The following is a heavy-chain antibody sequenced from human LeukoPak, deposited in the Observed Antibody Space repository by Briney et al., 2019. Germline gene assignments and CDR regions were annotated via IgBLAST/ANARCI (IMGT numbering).Heavy chain of an antibody. CDR2: TSDRGDYT. D-gene: IGHD1-7*01. Sequence: GGSLRLSCAASGFTFTSYSMSWVRQAPGKGLEWVSGTSDRGDYTYYADSVKGRFTISRGSSKNTLFLQMNSLRAEDTALYFCARKAQYNGHYPLDYWGQGTLVTVSS. J-gene: IGHJ4*02. CDR1: GFTFTSYS. V-gene: IGHV3-23*01. CDR3: ARKAQYNGHYPLDY.